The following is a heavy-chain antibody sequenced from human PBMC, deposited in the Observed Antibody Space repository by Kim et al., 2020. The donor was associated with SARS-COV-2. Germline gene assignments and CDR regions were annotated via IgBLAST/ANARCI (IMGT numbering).Heavy chain of an antibody. D-gene: IGHD2-21*01. CDR3: ARDFSDSDRYYFDY. Sequence: ASVKVSCKASGYTFSNFGFNWVRQAPGQGLEWMGWVSTLYGHTSYAQQFQGRVTMTTDTSTSTAYMELRSLKSDDTAVYYCARDFSDSDRYYFDYWGQGTLLTVSS. CDR1: GYTFSNFG. CDR2: VSTLYGHT. J-gene: IGHJ4*02. V-gene: IGHV1-18*01.